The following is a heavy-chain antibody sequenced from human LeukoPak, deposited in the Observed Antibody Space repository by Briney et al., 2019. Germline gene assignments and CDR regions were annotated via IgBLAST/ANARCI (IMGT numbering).Heavy chain of an antibody. J-gene: IGHJ3*02. CDR1: GGSISSYY. CDR3: ARATQRGYGGYDWRITGTTRAFDI. V-gene: IGHV4-4*07. D-gene: IGHD5-12*01. Sequence: SETLSLTCTVSGGSISSYYWSWIRQPAGKGLEWIGRIYTSGSTNYNPSLKSRVTMSVDTSKNQFSLKLSSVTAADTAVYYCARATQRGYGGYDWRITGTTRAFDIWGQGTMVTVSS. CDR2: IYTSGST.